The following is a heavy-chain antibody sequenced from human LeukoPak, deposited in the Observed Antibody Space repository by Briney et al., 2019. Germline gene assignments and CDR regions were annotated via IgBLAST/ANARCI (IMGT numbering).Heavy chain of an antibody. CDR1: GYTFTSYY. Sequence: ASVKVSCKASGYTFTSYYMHWVRQAPGQGLEWMGIINPSGGSTSYAQKFQGRVTMTRDMSTSTVYMELSSLRSEDTAVYYCAGALLTNWFDPWGQGTLVTVSS. D-gene: IGHD2/OR15-2a*01. CDR2: INPSGGST. J-gene: IGHJ5*02. CDR3: AGALLTNWFDP. V-gene: IGHV1-46*01.